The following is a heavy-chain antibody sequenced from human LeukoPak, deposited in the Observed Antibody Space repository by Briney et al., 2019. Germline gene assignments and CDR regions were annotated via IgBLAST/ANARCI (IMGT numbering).Heavy chain of an antibody. CDR3: AKFRGSEKTVIDC. D-gene: IGHD3-16*01. Sequence: GGSLRLSCAASGFTFSSYAMSWVRQAPGKGLEWVSTISGGGGRTWYADSVKGRFTISRDNSKNTVYVQLNSLRAEDTAVYYCAKFRGSEKTVIDCWGQGTLVTVSS. CDR1: GFTFSSYA. CDR2: ISGGGGRT. V-gene: IGHV3-23*01. J-gene: IGHJ4*02.